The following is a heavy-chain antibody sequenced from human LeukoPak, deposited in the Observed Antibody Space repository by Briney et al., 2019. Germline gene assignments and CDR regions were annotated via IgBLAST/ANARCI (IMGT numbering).Heavy chain of an antibody. CDR3: AIRYGSGTVGVLDP. D-gene: IGHD3-10*01. Sequence: SVKVSCKASGGTFSSYAISWVRQAPGQGLEWMGRTIPIFGIANYTQKFQGRVTITADKSTSTAYMELSSLRSEDTAVYYCAIRYGSGTVGVLDPWGQGTLVTVSS. CDR1: GGTFSSYA. V-gene: IGHV1-69*04. CDR2: TIPIFGIA. J-gene: IGHJ5*02.